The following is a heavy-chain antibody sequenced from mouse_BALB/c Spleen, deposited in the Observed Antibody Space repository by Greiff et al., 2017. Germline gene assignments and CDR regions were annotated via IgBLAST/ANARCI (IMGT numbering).Heavy chain of an antibody. CDR2: ISSGGSYT. CDR3: ARLGGNYGGYFDY. V-gene: IGHV5-9-3*01. J-gene: IGHJ2*01. Sequence: EVQGVESGGGLVKPGGSLKLSCAASGFTFSSYAMSWVRQTPEKRLEWVATISSGGSYTYYPDSVKGRFTISRDNAKNTLYLQMSSLRSEDTAMYYCARLGGNYGGYFDYWGQGTTLTVSS. CDR1: GFTFSSYA. D-gene: IGHD2-1*01.